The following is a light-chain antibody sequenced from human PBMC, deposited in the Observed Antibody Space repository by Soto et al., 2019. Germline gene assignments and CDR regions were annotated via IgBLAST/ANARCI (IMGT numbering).Light chain of an antibody. CDR3: QQYKSYSYT. CDR1: ESISNW. Sequence: DIQMTQSPSILSASVGDRVAITCRANESISNWLAWYQQKPGKAPQVLIYDASRLESGVPVRFSGSGSGTEFTLTISSLQPDDLATYYXQQYKSYSYTFGQGTNLEI. CDR2: DAS. J-gene: IGKJ2*01. V-gene: IGKV1-5*01.